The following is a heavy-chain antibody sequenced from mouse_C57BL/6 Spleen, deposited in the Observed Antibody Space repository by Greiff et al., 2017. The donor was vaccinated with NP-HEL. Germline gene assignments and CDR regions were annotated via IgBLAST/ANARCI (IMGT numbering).Heavy chain of an antibody. CDR3: ARDLDFAY. CDR1: GFTFSDYG. Sequence: EVQRVESGGGLVKPGGSLKLSCAASGFTFSDYGMHWVRQAPEKGLEWVAYISSGSSTIYYADTVKGRFTISRDNAKNTLFLQMTSLRSEDTAMYYCARDLDFAYWGQGTLVTVSA. J-gene: IGHJ3*01. CDR2: ISSGSSTI. V-gene: IGHV5-17*01.